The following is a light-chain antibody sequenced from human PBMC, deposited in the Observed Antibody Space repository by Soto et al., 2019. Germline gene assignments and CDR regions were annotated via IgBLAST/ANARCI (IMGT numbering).Light chain of an antibody. CDR3: QQYGRSPLT. J-gene: IGKJ3*01. Sequence: PGERATLSCRASQSVNLNYLAWYQQKPGQAPRLLIYGASSRATGIPDRFSGSGSGTEFTLTVSRLEPEDFAVYYCQQYGRSPLTFGPGTKVDIK. CDR2: GAS. V-gene: IGKV3-20*01. CDR1: QSVNLNY.